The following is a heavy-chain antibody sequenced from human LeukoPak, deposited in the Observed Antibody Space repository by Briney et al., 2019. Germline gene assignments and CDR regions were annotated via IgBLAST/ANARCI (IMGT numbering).Heavy chain of an antibody. D-gene: IGHD3-10*01. J-gene: IGHJ6*03. V-gene: IGHV3-23*01. Sequence: GGSLRLSCAASGFTFSSYAMSWVRQAPGKGLEWVSAISGSGGSTYYADSVKGRFTVSRDNSKNTLYLQMNSLRAEDTAVYYCAKGSGSYFGRYFYYMDVWGKGTTVTVSS. CDR2: ISGSGGST. CDR1: GFTFSSYA. CDR3: AKGSGSYFGRYFYYMDV.